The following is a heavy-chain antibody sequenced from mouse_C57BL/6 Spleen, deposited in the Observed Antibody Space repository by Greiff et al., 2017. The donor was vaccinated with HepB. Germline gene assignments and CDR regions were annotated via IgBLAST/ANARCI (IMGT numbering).Heavy chain of an antibody. J-gene: IGHJ1*03. CDR3: ARERRSYWYFDV. V-gene: IGHV1-52*01. Sequence: VQLQQPGAELVRPGSSVKLSCKASGYTFTSYWMHWVKQRPIQGLEWIGNIDPSDSETHYNQKFKDKATLTVDKSSSTAYMQLSSLTSEDSAVYYCARERRSYWYFDVWGTGTTATVSS. CDR2: IDPSDSET. CDR1: GYTFTSYW.